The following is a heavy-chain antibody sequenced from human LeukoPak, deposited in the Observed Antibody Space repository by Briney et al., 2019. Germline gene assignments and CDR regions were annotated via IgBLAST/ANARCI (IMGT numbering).Heavy chain of an antibody. V-gene: IGHV4-59*12. CDR1: GGSISSYY. Sequence: SETLSLTCTVSGGSISSYYWSWIRQPRGEGVEGSGHIYCSGSTNYNPSLKSRVTISVDTSKNQFSLKLSSVTAADTAVYYCARLTMVRGVIPRFYYDYSMDVWGKGTTVTVSS. CDR2: IYCSGST. CDR3: ARLTMVRGVIPRFYYDYSMDV. D-gene: IGHD3-10*01. J-gene: IGHJ6*03.